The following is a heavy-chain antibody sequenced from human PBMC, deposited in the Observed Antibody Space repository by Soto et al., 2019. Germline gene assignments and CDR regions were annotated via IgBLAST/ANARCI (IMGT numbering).Heavy chain of an antibody. V-gene: IGHV4-39*01. J-gene: IGHJ5*02. CDR3: ARGSRITIFGVVIITPWFDP. Sequence: PSETLSLTCTVSGGSISSSSYYWGWIRQPPGKGLEWIGSIYYSGSTYYNPSLKSRVTISVDTSKNQFSLKLSSVTAADTAVYYCARGSRITIFGVVIITPWFDPWGQGTLVTVSS. D-gene: IGHD3-3*01. CDR2: IYYSGST. CDR1: GGSISSSSYY.